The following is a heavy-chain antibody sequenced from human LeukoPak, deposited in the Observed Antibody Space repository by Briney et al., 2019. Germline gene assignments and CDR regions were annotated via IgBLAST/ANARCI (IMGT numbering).Heavy chain of an antibody. D-gene: IGHD6-19*01. V-gene: IGHV3-23*01. J-gene: IGHJ4*02. Sequence: HTGGSLRLSCAASGFTFSSYAMSWVRQAPGKGLEWVSTISASGGSTYYADSVKGRFTIFRDNSKNTLYLQMNSLRAEDTALYYCAKVGSSGPSDYFDYWGQGTLVTVSS. CDR3: AKVGSSGPSDYFDY. CDR1: GFTFSSYA. CDR2: ISASGGST.